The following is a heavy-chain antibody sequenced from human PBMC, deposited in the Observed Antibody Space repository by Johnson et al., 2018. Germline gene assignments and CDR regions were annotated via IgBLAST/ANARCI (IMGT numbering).Heavy chain of an antibody. D-gene: IGHD1/OR15-1a*01. Sequence: VQLVQSGGGLVKPRGSLRLSCAASGFTFSSYSMNWVRQAPGKGLEWVSSISSSSSYIYYADSVKGRFTISRDNAKNSLYLQMNSLRAEDTAGYYCARDRDNWNTAFDIWGQGTMVTVSS. V-gene: IGHV3-21*01. CDR2: ISSSSSYI. CDR3: ARDRDNWNTAFDI. J-gene: IGHJ3*02. CDR1: GFTFSSYS.